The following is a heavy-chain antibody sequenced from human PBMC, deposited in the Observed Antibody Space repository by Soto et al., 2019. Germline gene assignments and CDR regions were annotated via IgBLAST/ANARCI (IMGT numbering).Heavy chain of an antibody. CDR2: IYYSGST. CDR1: GGSISSGGYY. Sequence: KSSETLSLTCTVSGGSISSGGYYWSWIRQHPGKGLEWIGYIYYSGSTYYNPSLKSRVTISVDTSKNQFSLKLSSVTAADTAVYYCARSYPDYGDYGEFDYWGQGTLVTVSS. CDR3: ARSYPDYGDYGEFDY. V-gene: IGHV4-31*03. J-gene: IGHJ4*02. D-gene: IGHD4-17*01.